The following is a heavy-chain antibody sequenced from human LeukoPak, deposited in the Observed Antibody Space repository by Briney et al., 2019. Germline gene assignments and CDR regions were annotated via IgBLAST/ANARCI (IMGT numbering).Heavy chain of an antibody. V-gene: IGHV3-9*01. D-gene: IGHD3-22*01. CDR1: GFTFDDYA. Sequence: GRSLRLSCAASGFTFDDYAMHWVRQAPGKGLEWVSGISWNSGSIGYADSVKGRFTISRDNAKNSLYLQMNSQRAEDTAVYYCARDPDYYDSSGSYWGQGTLVTVSS. CDR3: ARDPDYYDSSGSY. CDR2: ISWNSGSI. J-gene: IGHJ4*02.